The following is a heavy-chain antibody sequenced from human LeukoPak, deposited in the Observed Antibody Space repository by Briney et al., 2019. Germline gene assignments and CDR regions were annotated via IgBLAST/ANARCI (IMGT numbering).Heavy chain of an antibody. J-gene: IGHJ3*01. V-gene: IGHV4-59*01. CDR2: IYYSGST. CDR1: GGSISSYY. CDR3: ARDLFGEAV. Sequence: SEALSLTCTVSGGSISSYYWSWIRQPPGKGLEWIGYIYYSGSTNYNPSLKSRVTISVDTSKNQFSLKLSSVTAADTAVYYCARDLFGEAVWGQGTMVTVSS. D-gene: IGHD3-3*01.